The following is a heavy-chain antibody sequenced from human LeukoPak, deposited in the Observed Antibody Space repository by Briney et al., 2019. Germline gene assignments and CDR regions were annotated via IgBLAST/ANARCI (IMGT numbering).Heavy chain of an antibody. CDR2: VYYSGST. D-gene: IGHD1-1*01. V-gene: IGHV4-39*01. J-gene: IGHJ4*02. Sequence: SETLSLTCVLSGASISSSDYYWAWIRQPPEKGLEWIGTVYYSGSTYYNPSLKSRLTISVDTSNNSISLKVTSLTAADTAVYYCARHGNWEPFDYWGQGSLVTVSS. CDR3: ARHGNWEPFDY. CDR1: GASISSSDYY.